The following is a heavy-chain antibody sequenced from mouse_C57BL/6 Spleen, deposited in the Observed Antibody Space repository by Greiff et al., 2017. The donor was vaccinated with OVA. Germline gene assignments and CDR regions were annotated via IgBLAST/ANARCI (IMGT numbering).Heavy chain of an antibody. J-gene: IGHJ3*01. CDR1: GYTFTSYC. CDR2: INPSNGDT. CDR3: ARRDGSSFAY. Sequence: VQLQQPGPELVKPGASVKLSCKASGYTFTSYCMNWVKQSHGKGLEWIGDINPSNGDTNYNQKFKGKATLTVDKSSSTAYMELSSLTSEDSAVYYCARRDGSSFAYWGQGTLVTVSA. V-gene: IGHV1-69*02. D-gene: IGHD2-3*01.